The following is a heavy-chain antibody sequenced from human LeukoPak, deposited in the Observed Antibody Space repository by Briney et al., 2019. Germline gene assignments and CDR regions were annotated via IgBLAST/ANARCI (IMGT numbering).Heavy chain of an antibody. CDR3: ARQDHGDSTFDY. D-gene: IGHD4-17*01. J-gene: IGHJ4*02. CDR2: IYHSGST. V-gene: IGHV4-38-2*02. Sequence: SETLSLTCTVSGYSISSGYYWGWIRPPPGKGLEWIGSIYHSGSTYYNPSLKSRVTISVDTSKNQFSLKLSSVTAADTAVYYCARQDHGDSTFDYWGQGTLVTVSS. CDR1: GYSISSGYY.